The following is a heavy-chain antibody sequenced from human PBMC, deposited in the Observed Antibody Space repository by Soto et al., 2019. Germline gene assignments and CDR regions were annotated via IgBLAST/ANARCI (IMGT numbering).Heavy chain of an antibody. Sequence: ASVKVSCKASGYTFTSYDINWVRQATGQGLEWMGWMNPNSGNTGYAQKFQGRVTMTRNTSISTAYMELSSLRSEDTAVYYCARAYDFYNWFDPWGQGTLVNVSS. CDR3: ARAYDFYNWFDP. D-gene: IGHD3-3*01. J-gene: IGHJ5*02. V-gene: IGHV1-8*01. CDR2: MNPNSGNT. CDR1: GYTFTSYD.